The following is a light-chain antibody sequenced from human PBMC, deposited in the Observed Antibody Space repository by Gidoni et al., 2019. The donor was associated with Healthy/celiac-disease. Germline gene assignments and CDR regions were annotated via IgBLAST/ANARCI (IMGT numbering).Light chain of an antibody. Sequence: DILMTQSPSTLSAAVGDSFTITCRARQSISSWLAWYQQKPGKAPKLLIYKASSLESGVPSRGSGSGAGTEFTLTISGLQPDDFATYYCQQYKSYLWTFGQGTKVEIK. CDR3: QQYKSYLWT. CDR2: KAS. CDR1: QSISSW. V-gene: IGKV1-5*03. J-gene: IGKJ1*01.